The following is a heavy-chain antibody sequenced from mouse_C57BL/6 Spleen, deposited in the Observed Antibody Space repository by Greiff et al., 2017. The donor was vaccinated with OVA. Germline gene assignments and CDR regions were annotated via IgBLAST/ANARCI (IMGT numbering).Heavy chain of an antibody. D-gene: IGHD1-1*01. CDR1: GYTFTSYW. V-gene: IGHV1-50*01. J-gene: IGHJ2*01. CDR3: ARSNYYGSSYGYYFDY. CDR2: IDPSDSYT. Sequence: QVQLQQPGAELVKPGASVKLSCKASGYTFTSYWMQWVKQRPGQGLEWIGEIDPSDSYTNYNQKFKGKATLTVDTSSSTAYMQLSSLTSEDSAVYYCARSNYYGSSYGYYFDYWGQGTTLTVSS.